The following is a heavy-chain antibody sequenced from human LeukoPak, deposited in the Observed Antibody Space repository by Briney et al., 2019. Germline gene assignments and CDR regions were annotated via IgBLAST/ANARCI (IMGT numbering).Heavy chain of an antibody. D-gene: IGHD5-12*01. CDR2: INPNSGGT. V-gene: IGHV1-2*04. CDR1: GYTFTCYY. J-gene: IGHJ3*02. CDR3: ARALGYSGYDYIAFDI. Sequence: ASVKVSCKASGYTFTCYYMHWVRQAPGQGLEWMGWINPNSGGTNYAQKFQGWVTMTRDTSISTAYMELSRLRSDDTAVYYCARALGYSGYDYIAFDIWGQGTMVTVSS.